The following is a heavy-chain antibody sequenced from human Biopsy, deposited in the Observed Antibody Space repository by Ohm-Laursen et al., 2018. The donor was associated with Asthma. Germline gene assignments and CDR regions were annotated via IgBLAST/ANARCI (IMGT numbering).Heavy chain of an antibody. Sequence: GVSVKVSCKAPGGTFSNFAISWVRQAPGQGLEWLGGIMTVFGTTNYGQKIQGRVTITADESTSTAYMEVTSLRSEDTAIYYCARCQVGYSSGWSLLLKKIYYSGMDVWGQGNAVTVSS. V-gene: IGHV1-69*01. CDR2: IMTVFGTT. CDR1: GGTFSNFA. D-gene: IGHD6-13*01. CDR3: ARCQVGYSSGWSLLLKKIYYSGMDV. J-gene: IGHJ6*02.